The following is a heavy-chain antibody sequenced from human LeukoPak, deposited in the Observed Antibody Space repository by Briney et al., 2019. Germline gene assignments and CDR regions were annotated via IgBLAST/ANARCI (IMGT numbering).Heavy chain of an antibody. Sequence: ASVKVSCKASGYIFTSYGIIWVRQAPGQALEWMGWISVYNGNTNYPQRLKGSVTMTTDTSTTTADMYMRSLRSDDTAVYYCARDINYYYYDRHGYYPTDHGGQGTLVTVSS. CDR3: ARDINYYYYDRHGYYPTDH. CDR1: GYIFTSYG. D-gene: IGHD3-22*01. J-gene: IGHJ4*02. CDR2: ISVYNGNT. V-gene: IGHV1-18*01.